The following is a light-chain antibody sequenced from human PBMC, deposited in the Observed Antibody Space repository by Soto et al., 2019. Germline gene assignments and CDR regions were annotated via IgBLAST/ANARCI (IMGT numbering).Light chain of an antibody. CDR2: DAS. Sequence: DIQVTQSPSSVSASVGDRVTITCQASQSINNYLNWYQQKPGRAPKLLIYDASNLEAGVPSRFRGSGSGTDFTFTISRLQPEDIATYYCQQYENLPTFGQGTRLEIK. CDR3: QQYENLPT. V-gene: IGKV1-33*01. CDR1: QSINNY. J-gene: IGKJ5*01.